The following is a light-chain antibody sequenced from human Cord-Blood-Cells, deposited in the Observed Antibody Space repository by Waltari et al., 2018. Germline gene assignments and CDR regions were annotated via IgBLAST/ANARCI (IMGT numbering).Light chain of an antibody. V-gene: IGLV2-23*02. CDR3: CSYAGSSTSVV. J-gene: IGLJ2*01. Sequence: QSALTQPASVSGSPGQSIIISCTGTSSDVGSYNLVSWYQQHPGKAPKLMIDEVSKRASGVSKRFSCSKSGNTAYLTISGLQAEDEADYFCCSYAGSSTSVVFGGGTKLTVL. CDR2: EVS. CDR1: SSDVGSYNL.